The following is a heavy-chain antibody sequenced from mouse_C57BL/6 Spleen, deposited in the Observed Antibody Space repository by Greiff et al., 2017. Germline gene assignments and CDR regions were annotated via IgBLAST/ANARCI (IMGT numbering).Heavy chain of an antibody. CDR3: TTGRRGYYFDY. J-gene: IGHJ2*01. Sequence: VQLQQSGAELVRPGASVKLSCTASGFNIKDYYMHWVKQRPEQGLEWIGRIDPEDGDTEYAPKFQGKATMTADTSSNTAYMQRSSLTAEDTAVYYGTTGRRGYYFDYWGQGTTLTVSS. V-gene: IGHV14-1*01. CDR2: IDPEDGDT. CDR1: GFNIKDYY.